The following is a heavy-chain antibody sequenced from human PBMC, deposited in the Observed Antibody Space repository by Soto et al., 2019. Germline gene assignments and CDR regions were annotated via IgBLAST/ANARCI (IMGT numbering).Heavy chain of an antibody. V-gene: IGHV3-9*01. CDR2: ISWNSGTL. CDR1: GFTFNDYA. J-gene: IGHJ6*03. CDR3: AKGSRWSYYYYMDV. Sequence: EVHLVESGGGLVQPGRSLRLSCAASGFTFNDYAMHWVRQAPGKGLEWVSSISWNSGTLGYADSVKGRFTISRDNAKNSLYLQMNSLRAEDTAFYYCAKGSRWSYYYYMDVWGKGTTVTVSS.